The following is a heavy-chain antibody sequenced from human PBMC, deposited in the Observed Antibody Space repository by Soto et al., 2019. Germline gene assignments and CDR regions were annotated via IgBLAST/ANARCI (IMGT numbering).Heavy chain of an antibody. J-gene: IGHJ4*02. Sequence: QVQLVESGGGVVQPGRSLRLSCAASGFTFSSYGMHWVRQAPGKGLEWVAVIWYDGSNKYYADSVKGRFTISRDNSKNTLYLHMNSLRAEDTAVYYCARWYSSSWSFDYWGQGTLVTVSS. CDR3: ARWYSSSWSFDY. D-gene: IGHD6-13*01. V-gene: IGHV3-33*01. CDR1: GFTFSSYG. CDR2: IWYDGSNK.